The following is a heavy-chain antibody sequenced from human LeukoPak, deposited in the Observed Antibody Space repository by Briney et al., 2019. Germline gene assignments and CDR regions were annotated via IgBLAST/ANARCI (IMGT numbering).Heavy chain of an antibody. V-gene: IGHV4-30-2*01. J-gene: IGHJ5*02. CDR3: ARGVLDGSGSYYRVLNWFDP. CDR2: IYHSGST. CDR1: GGSISSGGYS. D-gene: IGHD3-10*01. Sequence: SETLSLTCAVSGGSISSGGYSWSWIRQPPGKGLEWIGYIYHSGSTYYNPSLKSRVTISVDRSKNQFSLKLSSVTAADTAVYYCARGVLDGSGSYYRVLNWFDPWGRGTLVTVSS.